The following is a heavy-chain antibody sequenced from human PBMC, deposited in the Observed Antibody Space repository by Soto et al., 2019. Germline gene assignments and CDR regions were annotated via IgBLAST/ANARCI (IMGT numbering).Heavy chain of an antibody. J-gene: IGHJ6*02. V-gene: IGHV3-74*01. D-gene: IGHD2-2*01. CDR3: ARYQPWTRTLHYYYGMDV. CDR1: GFTFSSYW. Sequence: GGSLRLSCAASGFTFSSYWMHWVRQAPGKGLVWVSRINSDGSSTSYADSVKGRFTISRDNAKNTLYLQMNSLRAEDTAVYYCARYQPWTRTLHYYYGMDVWGQGTTVTVSS. CDR2: INSDGSST.